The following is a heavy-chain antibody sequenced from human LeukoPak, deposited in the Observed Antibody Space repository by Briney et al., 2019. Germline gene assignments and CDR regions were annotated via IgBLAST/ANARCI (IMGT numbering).Heavy chain of an antibody. D-gene: IGHD3-10*01. CDR1: GYTFTNYY. V-gene: IGHV1-46*01. Sequence: GASVKVSCKASGYTFTNYYMHWVRQAPGQGLEWMGVINPSGGTTSYAQKFQGRVTMTRDTSTSTVYMELSSLRSEDTAVYYCARAFGSGSYHNPDHWGQGTLVTVSP. CDR2: INPSGGTT. CDR3: ARAFGSGSYHNPDH. J-gene: IGHJ5*02.